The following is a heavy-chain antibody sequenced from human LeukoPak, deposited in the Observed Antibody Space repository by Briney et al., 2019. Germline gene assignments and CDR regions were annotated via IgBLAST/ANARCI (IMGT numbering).Heavy chain of an antibody. CDR2: IKQDGSEK. CDR3: ARGGLTGTTIPYFDY. J-gene: IGHJ4*02. CDR1: GFTFSNYW. V-gene: IGHV3-7*01. Sequence: GGSLRLSCVASGFTFSNYWMNWVRQAPGKGLDWVANIKQDGSEKYYVDSVKGRFTVSRDNAKNTLYLRMNSLRAEDTAVYYCARGGLTGTTIPYFDYWGQGTLVTISS. D-gene: IGHD1-14*01.